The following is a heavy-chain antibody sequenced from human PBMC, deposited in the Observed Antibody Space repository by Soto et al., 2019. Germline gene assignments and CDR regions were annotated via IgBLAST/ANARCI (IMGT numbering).Heavy chain of an antibody. Sequence: EVQLLESGGGLVQPGGSLRLSCAASGFTFSSYAMSWVRQAPGKGLECVSVISGSGDSTYYADSVRGRFTISRDNSKNRLYLQMNSLRAEDTAVYYCAKDRDGAAAGPTKFYGMDVWGQGTTVTVSS. D-gene: IGHD6-13*01. CDR1: GFTFSSYA. J-gene: IGHJ6*02. CDR3: AKDRDGAAAGPTKFYGMDV. V-gene: IGHV3-23*01. CDR2: ISGSGDST.